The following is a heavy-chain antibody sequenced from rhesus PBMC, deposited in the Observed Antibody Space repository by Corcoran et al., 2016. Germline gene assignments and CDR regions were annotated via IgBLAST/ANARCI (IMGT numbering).Heavy chain of an antibody. V-gene: IGHV2-95*01. CDR2: IYWNDRK. D-gene: IGHD2-8*01. Sequence: QVTLKESGPALVKPTQTLTLTCTFSGFSISTTGTGVGWIRQPQGKALEWRASIYWNDRKYSRTPTTRRLTVSEDTSKSQVGLTMTLMDPVDTATYYCARVPLYGSGDVCYDYDFDYWGQGVLVTVSS. CDR1: GFSISTTGTG. J-gene: IGHJ4*01. CDR3: ARVPLYGSGDVCYDYDFDY.